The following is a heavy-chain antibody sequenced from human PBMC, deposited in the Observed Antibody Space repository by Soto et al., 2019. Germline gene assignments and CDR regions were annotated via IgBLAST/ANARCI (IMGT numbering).Heavy chain of an antibody. J-gene: IGHJ4*02. CDR1: GFTFSSYG. CDR3: AKEISVASFDY. CDR2: IGNDGTRI. D-gene: IGHD6-19*01. Sequence: GGSLRLSCAASGFTFSSYGMHWVRQAPGKGLEWVAVIGNDGTRIHYVNSVEGRFTISRDNSKNILYLQMNSLRPEDTALYYCAKEISVASFDYWGQGILVTVSS. V-gene: IGHV3-30*18.